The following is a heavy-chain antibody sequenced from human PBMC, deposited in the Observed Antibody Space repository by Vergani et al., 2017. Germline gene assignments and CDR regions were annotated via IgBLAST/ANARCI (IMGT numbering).Heavy chain of an antibody. Sequence: QVQLVESGGGVVQPGRSLRLSCAASGFTFSSYGMHWVRQAPGKGLEWVAVISYDGSNKYYADSVKGRFTISRDNSKNTLYLQMNSLRAEDTAVYYCSKGLSAYYDSSGYLLDYWGQGTLVTVSS. CDR3: SKGLSAYYDSSGYLLDY. CDR1: GFTFSSYG. J-gene: IGHJ4*02. D-gene: IGHD3-22*01. V-gene: IGHV3-30*18. CDR2: ISYDGSNK.